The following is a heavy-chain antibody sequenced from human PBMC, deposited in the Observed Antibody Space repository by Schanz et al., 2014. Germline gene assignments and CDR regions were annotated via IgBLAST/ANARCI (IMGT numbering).Heavy chain of an antibody. V-gene: IGHV3-53*01. J-gene: IGHJ3*01. CDR3: ARDEGRDGYNLAFDV. D-gene: IGHD1-20*01. CDR1: GFSVSTNY. Sequence: EVQLVESGGGLIQPGGSLRLSCAVSGFSVSTNYMSWARQAPGQGLAWISSLYINAVSTRYADSVKGRFFISRDSSNTPIFLQITSLRADDPAIYFSARDEGRDGYNLAFDVWGQGTRVTVSS. CDR2: LYINAVST.